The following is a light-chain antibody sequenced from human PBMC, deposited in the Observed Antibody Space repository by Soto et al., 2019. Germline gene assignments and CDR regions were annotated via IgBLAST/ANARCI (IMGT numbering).Light chain of an antibody. J-gene: IGLJ1*01. CDR1: SSDVWNYNL. Sequence: QSALTQPASVSGSPGKSITLSCTGTSSDVWNYNLVSWYQQHPGKAPKLMIYEVNKRPSGVSNRFSGSKSGNTASLTISGLQAEDEADYYCCSNGGASTTYVFGTGTKVTVL. CDR2: EVN. CDR3: CSNGGASTTYV. V-gene: IGLV2-23*02.